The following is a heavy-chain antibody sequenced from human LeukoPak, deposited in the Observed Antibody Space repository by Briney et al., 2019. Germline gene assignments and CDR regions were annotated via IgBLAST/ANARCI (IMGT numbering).Heavy chain of an antibody. CDR2: IYYSGST. V-gene: IGHV4-59*11. J-gene: IGHJ4*02. CDR1: GGSISSHY. CDR3: ARGGRYSYGNFDY. D-gene: IGHD5-18*01. Sequence: SETLSLTCTVSGGSISSHYWSWIRQPPGKGLEWIGYIYYSGSTNYNPSLKSRVTISVDTSKNQFFLKLSSVTAADTAVYYCARGGRYSYGNFDYWGQGTLVTVSS.